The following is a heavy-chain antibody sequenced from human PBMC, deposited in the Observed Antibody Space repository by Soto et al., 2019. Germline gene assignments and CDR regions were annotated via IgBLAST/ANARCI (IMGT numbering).Heavy chain of an antibody. CDR3: ARMTMYYYDSSGYYRRFDP. Sequence: KTSETLSLTCTVSGGSISSYYWSWIRQPPGKGLEWIGYIYYSGSTNYNPSLKSRVTISVDTSKNQFSLKLSSVTAADTAVYYCARMTMYYYDSSGYYRRFDPWGQGTLVTVSS. D-gene: IGHD3-22*01. J-gene: IGHJ5*02. V-gene: IGHV4-59*01. CDR1: GGSISSYY. CDR2: IYYSGST.